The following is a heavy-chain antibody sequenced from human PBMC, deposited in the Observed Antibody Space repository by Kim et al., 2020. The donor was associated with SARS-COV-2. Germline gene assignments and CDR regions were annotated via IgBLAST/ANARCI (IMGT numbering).Heavy chain of an antibody. CDR3: ARGIGLRYFDWPTFGVYYYYGMDV. D-gene: IGHD3-9*01. J-gene: IGHJ6*02. Sequence: ASVKVSCKASGYTFTGYYMHWVRQAPGQGLEWMGWINPNSGGTNYAQKFQGRVTMTRDTSISTAYMELSRLRSDDTAVYYCARGIGLRYFDWPTFGVYYYYGMDVWGQGTTVTVSS. CDR2: INPNSGGT. CDR1: GYTFTGYY. V-gene: IGHV1-2*02.